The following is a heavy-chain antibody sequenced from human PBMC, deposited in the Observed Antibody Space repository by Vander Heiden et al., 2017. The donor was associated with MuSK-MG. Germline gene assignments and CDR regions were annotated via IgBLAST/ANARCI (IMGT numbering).Heavy chain of an antibody. D-gene: IGHD3-9*01. CDR1: GFAFSNHV. V-gene: IGHV3-30*04. Sequence: QVQLVESGGGVVQPGRSLTLSCAASGFAFSNHVMHWVRQAPGKGPEWVPFIPYDEIRKYYADSVKGRFTIARDNSKSALYLQMNSLRVEDTAVYYCARDLTNFYTMDVWGQGTTVTVSS. CDR3: ARDLTNFYTMDV. CDR2: IPYDEIRK. J-gene: IGHJ6*02.